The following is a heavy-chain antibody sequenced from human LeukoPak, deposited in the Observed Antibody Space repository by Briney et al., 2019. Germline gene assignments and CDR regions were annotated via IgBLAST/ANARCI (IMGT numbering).Heavy chain of an antibody. CDR2: ISYDGSNK. D-gene: IGHD3-22*01. V-gene: IGHV3-30*18. CDR1: GFTFSSYG. Sequence: PGGSLRLSCAAPGFTFSSYGMHWVRQAPGKGLEWVAVISYDGSNKYYADSVKGRFTISRDNSKNTLYLQMNSLRAEDTAVYYCAKTMKYYYYGMDVWGQGTTVTVSS. J-gene: IGHJ6*02. CDR3: AKTMKYYYYGMDV.